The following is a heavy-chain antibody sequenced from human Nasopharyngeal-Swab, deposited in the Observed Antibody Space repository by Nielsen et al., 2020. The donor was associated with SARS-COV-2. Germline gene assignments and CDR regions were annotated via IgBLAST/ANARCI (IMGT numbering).Heavy chain of an antibody. D-gene: IGHD6-13*01. J-gene: IGHJ4*02. CDR2: IPYDGSNK. CDR1: GFTFSSYA. CDR3: ARGGLDSSSWYGYYFDY. Sequence: GGSLRLSCAASGFTFSSYAMHWVRQAPGKGLEWMTLIPYDGSNKYYADSVKGRFTISRDNSQNTLYLQMNSLRAEDTAVYYCARGGLDSSSWYGYYFDYWGQGTLVTVSS. V-gene: IGHV3-30*04.